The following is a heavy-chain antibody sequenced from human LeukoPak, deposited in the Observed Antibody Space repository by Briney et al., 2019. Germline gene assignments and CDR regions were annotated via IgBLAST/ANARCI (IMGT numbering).Heavy chain of an antibody. D-gene: IGHD3-16*01. J-gene: IGHJ4*02. CDR1: GDSVSSNNVA. CDR2: TYYRSKWYN. Sequence: SQTLSLTCAIPGDSVSSNNVAWNWVRQSPSRGLEWLGRTYYRSKWYNGYAVSVKSRITVNPDTSKNQFSLQLNSVTPEDTAVYYCVRSGSEGALDYWGQGTLVTVSS. CDR3: VRSGSEGALDY. V-gene: IGHV6-1*01.